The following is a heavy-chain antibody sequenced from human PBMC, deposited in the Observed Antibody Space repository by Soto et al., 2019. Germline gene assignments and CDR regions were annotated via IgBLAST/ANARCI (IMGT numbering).Heavy chain of an antibody. CDR3: AASDSSSWQHDY. J-gene: IGHJ4*02. D-gene: IGHD6-13*01. Sequence: QVQLVQSGAEMKKPGSSVKVSCKGSGDSFSSYAISWVRQAPGEGLEWVGGIIPNFETANYAQNFQGRVTITAVASTTTAYLEVTRLRPQDTAVFYCAASDSSSWQHDYWGQGTLITVSS. CDR2: IIPNFETA. CDR1: GDSFSSYA. V-gene: IGHV1-69*01.